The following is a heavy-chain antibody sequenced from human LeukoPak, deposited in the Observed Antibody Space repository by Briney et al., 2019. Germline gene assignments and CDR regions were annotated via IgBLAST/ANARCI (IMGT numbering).Heavy chain of an antibody. V-gene: IGHV4-39*01. CDR3: QSRFLEWLLDY. CDR1: GGSISSNNYY. D-gene: IGHD3-3*01. J-gene: IGHJ4*02. Sequence: SETLSLTCTVSGGSISSNNYYWGWIRQPPGKGLEWIGSIYYGGYTYYNPSLKSRVTISVDASKNQFSLKLSSVTAADTAIYYCQSRFLEWLLDYWGQGTLVTVSS. CDR2: IYYGGYT.